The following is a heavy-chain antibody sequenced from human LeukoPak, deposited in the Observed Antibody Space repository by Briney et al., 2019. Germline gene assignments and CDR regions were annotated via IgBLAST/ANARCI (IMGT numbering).Heavy chain of an antibody. CDR2: IYHSGST. V-gene: IGHV4-38-2*02. J-gene: IGHJ6*02. CDR1: GYSISSGYY. Sequence: SETLSLTCTVSGYSISSGYYWGWIRQPPGKGLEWIGSIYHSGSTYYNPSLKSRVTISVDTSKNQFSLKLSSVTAADTAVYYCARVSLYYYGMDVWGQGTTVTVSS. CDR3: ARVSLYYYGMDV.